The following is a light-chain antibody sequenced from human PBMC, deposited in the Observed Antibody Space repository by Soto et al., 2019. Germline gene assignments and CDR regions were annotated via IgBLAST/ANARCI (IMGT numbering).Light chain of an antibody. V-gene: IGKV1-33*01. CDR2: DAS. Sequence: DIQMTQSPSSLSASVGDRVTITCQASQDISNYLNWYQQKPGKAPKLLIYDASNLETGVPSRFSGSGSGIDFTFTISSLQPEDIATYYCQQYDNLPRGTFGQGTKVEIK. CDR1: QDISNY. J-gene: IGKJ1*01. CDR3: QQYDNLPRGT.